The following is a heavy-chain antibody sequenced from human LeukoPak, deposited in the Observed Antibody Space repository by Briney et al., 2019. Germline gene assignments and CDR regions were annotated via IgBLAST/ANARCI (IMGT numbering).Heavy chain of an antibody. CDR1: GFTFSDYW. V-gene: IGHV3-74*01. Sequence: PGESLRLSCAASGFTFSDYWMHWVRQAPGKGLVWVSRVNSDGSTTSYADSVKGRFSISRDNAKNTLYLQMNSLRAEDTAVYYCAREEITVTDGFDIWGLGTMVTV. D-gene: IGHD4-17*01. CDR2: VNSDGSTT. J-gene: IGHJ3*02. CDR3: AREEITVTDGFDI.